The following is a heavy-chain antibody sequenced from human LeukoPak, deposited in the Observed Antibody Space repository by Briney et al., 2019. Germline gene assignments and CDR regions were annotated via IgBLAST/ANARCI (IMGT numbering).Heavy chain of an antibody. CDR2: IIPILGIA. J-gene: IGHJ3*02. Sequence: SVKVSCKASGGTFSSYTISWVRQAPGQGLEWMGRIIPILGIAKYAQKFQGRVTITADKSTSTAYMELSSLRSEDTAVYYCARDLDYYDSSGYAAFDIWGQGTMVTVSS. V-gene: IGHV1-69*04. D-gene: IGHD3-22*01. CDR1: GGTFSSYT. CDR3: ARDLDYYDSSGYAAFDI.